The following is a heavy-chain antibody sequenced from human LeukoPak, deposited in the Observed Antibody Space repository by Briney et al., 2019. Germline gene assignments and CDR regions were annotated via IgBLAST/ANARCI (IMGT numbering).Heavy chain of an antibody. J-gene: IGHJ5*02. CDR2: IRSNGRDT. D-gene: IGHD2-15*01. CDR3: AKGGYTTWFDP. V-gene: IGHV3-23*05. CDR1: GFTFSEHS. Sequence: GGSLRLSCAASGFTFSEHSMSWVRQAPGKWLEWVSNIRSNGRDTYYTASVKGRFTISRDNSQNTVYLEMNSLRAEDTDVYYCAKGGYTTWFDPWGQGTLVTVSP.